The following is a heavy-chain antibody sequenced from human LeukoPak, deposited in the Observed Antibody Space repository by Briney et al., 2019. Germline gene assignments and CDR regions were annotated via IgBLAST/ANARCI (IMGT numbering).Heavy chain of an antibody. CDR1: GFTFSSYG. D-gene: IGHD6-13*01. J-gene: IGHJ4*02. CDR2: IRYDGSNK. Sequence: GGSLRLSCAASGFTFSSYGMHWVRQAPGKGLEWVAFIRYDGSNKYYADSVKGRFTISRDNSKNTMYLQMNSLRAEDTAVYYCASGQQLIAVYWGQGTLVTVSS. V-gene: IGHV3-30*02. CDR3: ASGQQLIAVY.